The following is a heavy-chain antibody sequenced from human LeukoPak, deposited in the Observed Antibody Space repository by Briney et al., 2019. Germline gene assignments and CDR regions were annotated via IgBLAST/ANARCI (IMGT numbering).Heavy chain of an antibody. D-gene: IGHD6-6*01. CDR2: IYYSGST. Sequence: SETLSLTCTVSGGSISSGDYYWSWIRQPPGKGLEWIGYIYYSGSTNYNPSLKSRVTISVDTSKNQFSLKLSSVTAADTAVYYCARARGFEYSAREFDYWGQGTLVTVSS. J-gene: IGHJ4*02. CDR1: GGSISSGDYY. CDR3: ARARGFEYSAREFDY. V-gene: IGHV4-30-4*08.